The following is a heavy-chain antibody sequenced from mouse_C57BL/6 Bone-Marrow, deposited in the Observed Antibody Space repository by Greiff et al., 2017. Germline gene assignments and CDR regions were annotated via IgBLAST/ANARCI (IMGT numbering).Heavy chain of an antibody. J-gene: IGHJ1*03. D-gene: IGHD2-4*01. CDR1: GYTFTSYG. CDR2: IYPRSGNT. CDR3: ARLGIYYDYDVLWYFDV. V-gene: IGHV1-81*01. Sequence: QVQLQQPGAELVKPGASVKLSCKASGYTFTSYGISWVKQRTGQGLEWIGEIYPRSGNTYYNEKFKGKATLTADKSSSTAYMELRSLTSEDSAVYFCARLGIYYDYDVLWYFDVWGTGTTVTVSS.